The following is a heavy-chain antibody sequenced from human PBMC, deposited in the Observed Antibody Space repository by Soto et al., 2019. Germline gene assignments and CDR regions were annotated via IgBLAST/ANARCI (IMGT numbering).Heavy chain of an antibody. V-gene: IGHV3-30-3*01. CDR1: GFTFSSYA. CDR3: ARGYDFWSGSYGMDV. Sequence: GALRLSCAASGFTFSSYAMHWVRQAPGKGLEWVAVISYDGSNKYYADSVKGRFTISRDNSKNTLYLQMNSLRAEDTAVYYCARGYDFWSGSYGMDVWGQGTTVTVSS. D-gene: IGHD3-3*01. CDR2: ISYDGSNK. J-gene: IGHJ6*02.